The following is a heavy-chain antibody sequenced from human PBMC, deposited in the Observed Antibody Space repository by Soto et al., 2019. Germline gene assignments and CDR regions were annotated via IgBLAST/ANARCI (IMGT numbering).Heavy chain of an antibody. D-gene: IGHD2-2*01. Sequence: GASVKVSCKASGYTFTSYDINWVRQATGQGLEWMGWMNPNSGNTGYAQKFQGRVTMTRNTSISTAYMELSSLRSEDTAVYYCARGNMLWAMPRGVYYMDVWGKGTTVTVSS. V-gene: IGHV1-8*01. J-gene: IGHJ6*03. CDR1: GYTFTSYD. CDR3: ARGNMLWAMPRGVYYMDV. CDR2: MNPNSGNT.